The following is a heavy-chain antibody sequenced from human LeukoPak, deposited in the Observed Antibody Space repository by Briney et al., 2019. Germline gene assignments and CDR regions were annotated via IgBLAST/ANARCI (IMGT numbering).Heavy chain of an antibody. CDR3: ARGSWDYYGSGSPQWFDP. J-gene: IGHJ5*02. CDR2: ISAYNGNT. V-gene: IGHV1-18*04. D-gene: IGHD3-10*01. CDR1: GYTFTSYG. Sequence: GASVKVSCKASGYTFTSYGISWVRQAPGQGLEWMGWISAYNGNTNYAQMLQGRVTMTTDTSTSTAYMEMRSLRSDDTAVYYCARGSWDYYGSGSPQWFDPWGQGTLVTVSS.